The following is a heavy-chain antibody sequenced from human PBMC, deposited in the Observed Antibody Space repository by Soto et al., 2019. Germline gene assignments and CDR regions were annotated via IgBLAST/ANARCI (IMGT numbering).Heavy chain of an antibody. D-gene: IGHD6-19*01. CDR2: IYYSGST. Sequence: SETLSLTCTVSGGSISTYYWSWVRRPPGKGLEWIGYIYYSGSTNYNPSLKSRVTISVDTSKNQFSLKLSSVTAADTAVYYCARAVSGWYYYFDYWGQGTLVTVSS. J-gene: IGHJ4*02. V-gene: IGHV4-59*01. CDR1: GGSISTYY. CDR3: ARAVSGWYYYFDY.